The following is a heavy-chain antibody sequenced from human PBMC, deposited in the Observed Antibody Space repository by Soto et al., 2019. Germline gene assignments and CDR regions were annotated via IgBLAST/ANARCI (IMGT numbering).Heavy chain of an antibody. CDR1: GGSISSGGYY. CDR3: ARQQSGGKQLYWFDP. V-gene: IGHV4-31*03. D-gene: IGHD6-6*01. CDR2: IYYSGST. Sequence: SETLSLTCTVSGGSISSGGYYWSWIRQHPGKGLEWIGYIYYSGSTYYNPSLKSRVTISVDTSKNQFSLKLSSVTAADTAVYYCARQQSGGKQLYWFDPWGQGTLVTVSS. J-gene: IGHJ5*02.